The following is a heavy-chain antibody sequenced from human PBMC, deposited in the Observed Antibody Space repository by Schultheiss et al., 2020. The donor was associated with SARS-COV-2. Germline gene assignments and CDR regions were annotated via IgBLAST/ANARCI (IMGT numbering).Heavy chain of an antibody. CDR3: AKDTGWELYYFDY. CDR1: GFSFRRYG. CDR2: IRYDGSYK. V-gene: IGHV3-30*02. J-gene: IGHJ4*02. Sequence: GGSLRLSCVTSGFSFRRYGLHWVRQAPGKGLEWVAVIRYDGSYKYYADSVKGRFTISRDNSKNTLYLQMNSLRAEDTAVYYCAKDTGWELYYFDYWGQGTLVTVSS. D-gene: IGHD1-26*01.